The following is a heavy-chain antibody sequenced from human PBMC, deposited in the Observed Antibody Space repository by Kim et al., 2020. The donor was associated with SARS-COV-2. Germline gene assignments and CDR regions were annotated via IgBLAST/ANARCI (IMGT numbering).Heavy chain of an antibody. CDR2: INPNSGNT. Sequence: ASVKVSCKASGYTFTSFDINWVRQATGQGLEWMGWINPNSGNTGYAQKLQGKVTMTRDTSINTAYMVVTSLRSEDTAVYYCVRGRPGGMDVWGQGTTVTVSS. CDR1: GYTFTSFD. CDR3: VRGRPGGMDV. V-gene: IGHV1-8*01. J-gene: IGHJ6*02.